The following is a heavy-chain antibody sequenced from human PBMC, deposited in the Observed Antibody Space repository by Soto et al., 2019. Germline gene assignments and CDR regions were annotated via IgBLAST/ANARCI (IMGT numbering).Heavy chain of an antibody. D-gene: IGHD3-3*01. CDR3: ANGRNSDFWITQPTWFDP. V-gene: IGHV1-69*12. CDR1: GGTFSSYA. J-gene: IGHJ5*02. CDR2: IIPIFGTA. Sequence: QVQLVQSGAEVKKPGSSVKVSCKASGGTFSSYAISWVRQAPGQGLEWMGGIIPIFGTANYAQKFQGRVTITADESTSTAYMELSSLRSEDTAVYYCANGRNSDFWITQPTWFDPWGQGTLVTVSS.